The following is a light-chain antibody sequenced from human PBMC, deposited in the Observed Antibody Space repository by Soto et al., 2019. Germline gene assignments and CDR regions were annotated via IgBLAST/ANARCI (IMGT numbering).Light chain of an antibody. CDR3: QQYNNWWT. V-gene: IGKV3-15*01. Sequence: IVMTHSPATLSLSPGERAPLSCRASPSVSNNLAWYHQKHGQAPRLLIYGASTRATGIPARFSGSGSGTEFTLTISSLQSEDFAVYYCQQYNNWWTFGQGTKVEIK. CDR1: PSVSNN. J-gene: IGKJ1*01. CDR2: GAS.